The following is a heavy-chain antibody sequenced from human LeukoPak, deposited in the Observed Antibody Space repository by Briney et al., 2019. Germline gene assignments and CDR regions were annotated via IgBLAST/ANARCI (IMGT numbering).Heavy chain of an antibody. CDR1: GGSISRYY. V-gene: IGHV4-59*01. D-gene: IGHD5-24*01. J-gene: IGHJ2*01. CDR3: ARDRTGEMARSCYFAL. CDR2: IYYTGST. Sequence: SETLSLTCTVSGGSISRYYWSWIRQSPGKGLEWIGYIYYTGSTNYNPSLKSRVTISEDTSKNQFSLRLNSVTAADTAVYYCARDRTGEMARSCYFALWGRGTLVTVSS.